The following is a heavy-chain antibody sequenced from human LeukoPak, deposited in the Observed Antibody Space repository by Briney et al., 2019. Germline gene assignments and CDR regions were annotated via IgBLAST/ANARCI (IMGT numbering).Heavy chain of an antibody. CDR1: GYSITSYW. V-gene: IGHV5-51*01. CDR2: IYPGDSDT. J-gene: IGHJ4*02. CDR3: ARPRDIKNGHFAY. Sequence: GESLKISCKGSGYSITSYWIGWVRQMPGKGLEWMGIIYPGDSDTRYSPSFQGQVTISADKSISTAYLQWSSLKASDTAMYYCARPRDIKNGHFAYWGQGTLVTVSS. D-gene: IGHD2-15*01.